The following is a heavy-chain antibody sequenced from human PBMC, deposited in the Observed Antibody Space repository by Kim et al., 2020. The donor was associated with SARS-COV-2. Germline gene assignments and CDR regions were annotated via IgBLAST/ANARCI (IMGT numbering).Heavy chain of an antibody. J-gene: IGHJ5*02. CDR2: IYYSGST. V-gene: IGHV4-59*13. D-gene: IGHD3-3*01. CDR3: ARGAQYYDFWSGYSTSNWFDP. Sequence: SETLSLTCTVSGGSISSYYWSWIRQPPGKGLEWIGYIYYSGSTNYNPSLKSRVTISVDTSKNQSSLKLSSVTAADTAVYYCARGAQYYDFWSGYSTSNWFDPWGQGTLVTVSS. CDR1: GGSISSYY.